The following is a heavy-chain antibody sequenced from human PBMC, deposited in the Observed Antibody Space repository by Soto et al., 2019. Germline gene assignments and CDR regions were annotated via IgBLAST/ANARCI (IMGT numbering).Heavy chain of an antibody. CDR2: ISGSGGST. CDR3: AKDRGSGSYAANYYYYGMDV. D-gene: IGHD3-10*01. J-gene: IGHJ6*02. V-gene: IGHV3-23*01. CDR1: GFTFSSYA. Sequence: GGSLRLSCAASGFTFSSYAMSWVRQAPGKGMEWVSAISGSGGSTYYADSVKGRFTISRDNSKNTLYLQMNSLRAEDTALYYCAKDRGSGSYAANYYYYGMDVWGQGTTVTVSS.